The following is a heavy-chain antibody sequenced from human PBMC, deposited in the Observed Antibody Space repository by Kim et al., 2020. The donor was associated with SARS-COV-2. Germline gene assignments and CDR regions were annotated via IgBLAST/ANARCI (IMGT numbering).Heavy chain of an antibody. D-gene: IGHD2-8*01. CDR3: ARDRLYYSQSYDAFDI. CDR1: GFTFSSYA. Sequence: GGSLRLSCAASGFTFSSYAMHWVRQAPGKGLEWVAVISYDGSNKYYADSVKGRFTISRDNSKNTLYLQMNSLRAEDTAVYYCARDRLYYSQSYDAFDIWGQGTMVTVSS. J-gene: IGHJ3*02. V-gene: IGHV3-30*04. CDR2: ISYDGSNK.